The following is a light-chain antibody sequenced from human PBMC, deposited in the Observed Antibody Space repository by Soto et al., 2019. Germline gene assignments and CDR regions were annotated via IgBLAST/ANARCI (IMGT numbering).Light chain of an antibody. J-gene: IGLJ2*01. Sequence: QSALTQPASVSGSPGQSITISCTGTSSDVGGYNYVSWYQQHPGKAPKLIIYEVSNRPSGVPDRFSGSKSGTSASLAISGLRSEDEADYFCAAWDDNLRGYWVFGGGTKVTVL. CDR1: SSDVGGYNY. V-gene: IGLV2-14*01. CDR2: EVS. CDR3: AAWDDNLRGYWV.